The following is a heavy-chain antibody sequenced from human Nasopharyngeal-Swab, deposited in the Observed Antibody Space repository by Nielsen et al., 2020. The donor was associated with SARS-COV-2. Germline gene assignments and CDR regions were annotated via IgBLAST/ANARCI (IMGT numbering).Heavy chain of an antibody. CDR3: AKEGYSTSANWFDS. Sequence: SETLSLTCTVSGCSVNSHYWSWIRQPPGKGLAWIGYISHRGTTKYNPSLKSRGTISVDSSKNQVSLNLNSVTAADTAVYYCAKEGYSTSANWFDSWGKGTLVAVSS. V-gene: IGHV4-59*02. CDR1: GCSVNSHY. CDR2: ISHRGTT. D-gene: IGHD5-24*01. J-gene: IGHJ5*01.